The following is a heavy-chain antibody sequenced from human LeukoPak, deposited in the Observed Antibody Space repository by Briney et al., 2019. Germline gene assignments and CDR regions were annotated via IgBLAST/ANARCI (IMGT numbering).Heavy chain of an antibody. Sequence: SVKVSCKASGGTFSSYAISWVRQAPGQGLEWMGGIIPIFGTANYAQKFQGRVTITADESTSTAYMELSSLRSEDTAVYYCASPYYYDSSGYYSAFDIWGQGTMVIVSS. V-gene: IGHV1-69*13. CDR3: ASPYYYDSSGYYSAFDI. CDR2: IIPIFGTA. J-gene: IGHJ3*02. CDR1: GGTFSSYA. D-gene: IGHD3-22*01.